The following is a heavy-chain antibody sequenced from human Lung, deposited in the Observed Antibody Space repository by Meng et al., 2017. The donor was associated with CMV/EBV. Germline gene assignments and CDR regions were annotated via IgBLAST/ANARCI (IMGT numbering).Heavy chain of an antibody. CDR2: ISSTSAYI. J-gene: IGHJ4*02. CDR1: GFTFSSYR. CDR3: ATGATLDD. D-gene: IGHD3-10*01. Sequence: GEXXKISCAASGFTFSSYRINWVRQAPGKGLEWVASISSTSAYIYYAESVEGRFIISRDNAKSSLYLTMDNLAVEDTAVYYCATGATLDDWGQGTLVTVSS. V-gene: IGHV3-21*01.